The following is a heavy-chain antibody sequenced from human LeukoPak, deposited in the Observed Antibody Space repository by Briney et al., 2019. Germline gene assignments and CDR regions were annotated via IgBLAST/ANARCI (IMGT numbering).Heavy chain of an antibody. J-gene: IGHJ5*02. V-gene: IGHV1-69*05. D-gene: IGHD2-2*01. Sequence: SVKVSCKASGGTFSSYAISWVRQAPGQGLEWMGGIIPIFGTANYAQKFQGRVTITTDESTSTAYMELSSLRSEDTAVYYCARENIVVVPAAIHEGYNWFDPWGQGTLVTVSS. CDR3: ARENIVVVPAAIHEGYNWFDP. CDR1: GGTFSSYA. CDR2: IIPIFGTA.